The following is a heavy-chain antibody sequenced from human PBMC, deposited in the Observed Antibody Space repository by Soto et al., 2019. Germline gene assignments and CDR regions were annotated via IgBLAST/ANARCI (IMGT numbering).Heavy chain of an antibody. Sequence: LSLTCPVSGYSISSGYYWGWIRQPPGKGLEWIGSIYHSGSTYYSPSLKSRVTISIDQSKNQFSLKLSSVTAADTAVYYCARGLEFYGMDVWGQGTTVTVSS. CDR1: GYSISSGYY. CDR2: IYHSGST. CDR3: ARGLEFYGMDV. V-gene: IGHV4-38-2*02. D-gene: IGHD3-3*01. J-gene: IGHJ6*02.